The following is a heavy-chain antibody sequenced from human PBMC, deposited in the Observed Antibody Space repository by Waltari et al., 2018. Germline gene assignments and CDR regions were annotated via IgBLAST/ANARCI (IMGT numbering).Heavy chain of an antibody. V-gene: IGHV4-39*07. CDR1: GGSITTRSYH. CDR3: ARQPPTTVPTPRSPFDT. J-gene: IGHJ3*02. D-gene: IGHD4-17*01. CDR2: IHISGST. Sequence: QPQLQESGPGLEKPSETLSLTCTVSGGSITTRSYHWAWIRQTPGKGLEWIGSIHISGSTYYNPSLSSRVTMSVDTSNNQFSLKLTSVTAADTAVYYCARQPPTTVPTPRSPFDTWGQGTMVSVSS.